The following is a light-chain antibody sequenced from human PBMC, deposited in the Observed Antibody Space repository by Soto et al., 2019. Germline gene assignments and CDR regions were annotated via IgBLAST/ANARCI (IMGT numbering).Light chain of an antibody. CDR2: GAS. CDR1: QSVSNN. V-gene: IGKV3-15*01. Sequence: EIVMTQSPATLSVSPGERATLSCRASQSVSNNLSWYQQKPGQAPRLLIYGASTRATGIPARFSGSGSGPEFTLTVSRLQSEDFAVYYWQQYNTWPRTFGQGTKVEIK. CDR3: QQYNTWPRT. J-gene: IGKJ1*01.